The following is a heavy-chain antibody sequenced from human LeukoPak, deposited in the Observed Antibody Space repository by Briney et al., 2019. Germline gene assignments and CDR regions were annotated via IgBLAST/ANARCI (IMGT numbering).Heavy chain of an antibody. V-gene: IGHV2-5*01. CDR2: IYWNDHK. CDR3: ARTPEINHNWFDF. Sequence: SGPTLVKPAQTLTLTCTFSGFSIRPRGVGVGWIRQPPGKALEWLSLIYWNDHKRYSPSLKSRLTITKEPSTNQVVLTMTNMDPVDTATYYCARTPEINHNWFDFCGQGTLVTVSS. CDR1: GFSIRPRGVG. J-gene: IGHJ5*01. D-gene: IGHD1-14*01.